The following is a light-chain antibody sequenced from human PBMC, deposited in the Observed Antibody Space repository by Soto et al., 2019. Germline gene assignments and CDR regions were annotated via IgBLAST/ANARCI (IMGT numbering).Light chain of an antibody. CDR2: EVD. CDR1: SSDVGGYDY. CDR3: SSYAGSYILGV. Sequence: QSALTQPPSASGSLGQSVTISCTGTSSDVGGYDYVSWYQQHPGKAPKLMIYEVDKRPSGVPDRFSGSKSGNTASLTVSGLQAEDEADYYCSSYAGSYILGVFGGGTQLTVL. J-gene: IGLJ2*01. V-gene: IGLV2-8*01.